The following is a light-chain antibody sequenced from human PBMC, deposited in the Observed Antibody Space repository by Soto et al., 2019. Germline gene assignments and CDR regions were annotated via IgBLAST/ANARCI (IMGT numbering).Light chain of an antibody. CDR2: TNN. Sequence: QSVLTQPPSASGTPGQRVIISCSGSSSNIGRNAVNWYQQLPGTAPKLLIYTNNQRPSGVPDRFSGSKSGTSASLAISGLQSEDEADYYCASWDDSLNGPVFGGGTQLTVL. CDR3: ASWDDSLNGPV. V-gene: IGLV1-44*01. J-gene: IGLJ2*01. CDR1: SSNIGRNA.